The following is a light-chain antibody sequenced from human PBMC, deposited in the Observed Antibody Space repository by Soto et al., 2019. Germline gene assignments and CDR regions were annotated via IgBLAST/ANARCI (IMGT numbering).Light chain of an antibody. Sequence: QSDLTQPASVSGSPGQSITISCTGTSSDVGSYNYVSWFQQHPGKAPKLMIFDVNNRPSGVSNRFSGSKSGNTASLTISGLQAEDEADYYCSSYTSSSTLLVFGTGTKLTVL. J-gene: IGLJ1*01. CDR3: SSYTSSSTLLV. V-gene: IGLV2-14*03. CDR1: SSDVGSYNY. CDR2: DVN.